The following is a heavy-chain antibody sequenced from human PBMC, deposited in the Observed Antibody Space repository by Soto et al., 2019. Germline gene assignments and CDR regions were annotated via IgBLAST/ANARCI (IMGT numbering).Heavy chain of an antibody. V-gene: IGHV3-33*01. CDR3: ARASNLGELPRIRAGFDP. J-gene: IGHJ5*02. Sequence: GGSLRLSCAASGFTFSSYGMHWVRQAPGKGLEWVAVIWYDGSNKYYADSVKGRFTISRDNSKNTLYLQMNSLRAEDTTVYYCARASNLGELPRIRAGFDPWGQGTLVTVSS. CDR1: GFTFSSYG. CDR2: IWYDGSNK. D-gene: IGHD3-16*01.